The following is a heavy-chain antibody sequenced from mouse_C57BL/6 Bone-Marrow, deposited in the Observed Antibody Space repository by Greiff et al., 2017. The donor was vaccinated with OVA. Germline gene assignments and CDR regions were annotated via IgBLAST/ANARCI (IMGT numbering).Heavy chain of an antibody. CDR3: TRYYYGSSLAY. D-gene: IGHD1-1*01. Sequence: EVHLVESGGGLVQPGGSMKLSCAASGFTFSDAWMDWVRQSPEKGLEWVAEIRNKANNHATYYAESVKGRFTISRDDSKSSVYLQMNSLRAEDTGIYYCTRYYYGSSLAYWGQGTLVTVSA. CDR2: IRNKANNHAT. V-gene: IGHV6-6*01. CDR1: GFTFSDAW. J-gene: IGHJ3*01.